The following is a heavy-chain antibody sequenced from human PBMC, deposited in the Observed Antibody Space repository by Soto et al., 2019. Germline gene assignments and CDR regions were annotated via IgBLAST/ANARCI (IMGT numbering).Heavy chain of an antibody. V-gene: IGHV3-21*01. CDR1: GFTFSSYS. CDR2: ISSSSSYI. Sequence: PGGSLRLACAASGFTFSSYSMNWVRQAPGKGLEWVSSISSSSSYIYYADSVKGRFTISRDNAKNSLYLQMNSLRAEDTAVYYCARETVSSGSWDYWGQGTLVTVSS. J-gene: IGHJ4*02. CDR3: ARETVSSGSWDY. D-gene: IGHD6-19*01.